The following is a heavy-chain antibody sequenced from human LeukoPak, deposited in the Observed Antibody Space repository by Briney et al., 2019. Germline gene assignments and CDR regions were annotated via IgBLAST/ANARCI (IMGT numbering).Heavy chain of an antibody. D-gene: IGHD3-10*01. CDR1: GGSISTTNW. CDR3: ARDLRINKGRGVMISVAFDI. J-gene: IGHJ3*02. CDR2: IYHSGST. V-gene: IGHV4-4*02. Sequence: SGTLSLTCTVSGGSISTTNWGTWARPSPGKGLEWIGDIYHSGSTNYSPALNSRVTISVDKGNNQFSLKLGSVTAADTAVYYCARDLRINKGRGVMISVAFDIWGQGTMVSVSS.